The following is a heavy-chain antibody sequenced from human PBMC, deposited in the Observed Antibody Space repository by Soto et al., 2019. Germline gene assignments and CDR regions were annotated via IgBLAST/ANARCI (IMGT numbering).Heavy chain of an antibody. D-gene: IGHD5-18*01. CDR3: ARAGYSYGLRYAFDI. CDR1: GYTFTGYY. Sequence: ASVTVSCKASGYTFTGYYMHWVRQDPGQGLEWMGWINPNSGGTNYAQKFQGWVTMTRDTSISTAYMELSRLRSDDTAVYYCARAGYSYGLRYAFDIWGQGTMVTVSS. J-gene: IGHJ3*02. CDR2: INPNSGGT. V-gene: IGHV1-2*04.